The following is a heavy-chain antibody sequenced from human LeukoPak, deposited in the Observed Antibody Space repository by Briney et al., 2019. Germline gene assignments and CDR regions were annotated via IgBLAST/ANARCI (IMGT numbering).Heavy chain of an antibody. Sequence: SVKVSCKASGGTFSTYAISWVRQAPGQGLEWMGGIIPTFGTANYAQKFQGRVTITADESTSTAYMELSSLRSEDTAVYYCARAGYNTNWPLRWFDPWGQGTLVTVSS. D-gene: IGHD1-1*01. CDR1: GGTFSTYA. CDR3: ARAGYNTNWPLRWFDP. J-gene: IGHJ5*02. CDR2: IIPTFGTA. V-gene: IGHV1-69*13.